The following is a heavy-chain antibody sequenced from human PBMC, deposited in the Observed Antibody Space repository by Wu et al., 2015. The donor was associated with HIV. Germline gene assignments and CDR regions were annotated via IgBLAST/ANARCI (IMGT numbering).Heavy chain of an antibody. D-gene: IGHD5-18*01. CDR3: ARDGGRGYNYASLDY. CDR2: INPSGGST. V-gene: IGHV1-46*01. CDR1: GYIFTTYY. Sequence: QVQLVQSGAEVKKPGASVKVSCKASGYIFTTYYMHWVRQAPGQGLEWMGIINPSGGSTTYTQKFQDRVTMTRDTSTSTVYMKLSGLRSEDTAIYYCARDGGRGYNYASLDYWGQERXVTVSS. J-gene: IGHJ4*02.